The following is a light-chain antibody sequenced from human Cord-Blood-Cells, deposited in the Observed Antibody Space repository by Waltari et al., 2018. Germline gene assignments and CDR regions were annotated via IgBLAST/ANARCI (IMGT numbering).Light chain of an antibody. J-gene: IGLJ2*01. CDR1: SRDVGGYNY. CDR2: DVS. Sequence: QSALTQPASVSGSPGQSITISCTGTSRDVGGYNYVSGYHQDPGKAPKLMIYDVSKRPAGVSNRFSGSKSGNTASLTISWLQADDEADYYCSSYTSSSTLVVFGGGTKLTVL. CDR3: SSYTSSSTLVV. V-gene: IGLV2-14*01.